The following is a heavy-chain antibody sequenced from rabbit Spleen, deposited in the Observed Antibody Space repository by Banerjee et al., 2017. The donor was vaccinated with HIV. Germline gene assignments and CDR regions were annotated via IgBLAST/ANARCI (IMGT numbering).Heavy chain of an antibody. CDR3: ARDLAGVIGWNFGW. CDR1: GFSFSYSDY. D-gene: IGHD4-1*01. J-gene: IGHJ3*01. Sequence: QEQLVESGGGLVQPGASLTLTCTASGFSFSYSDYMCWVRQAPGKGLEWISCIAGGATGFTYSATWAKGRFTCSKTSSTTVTLQMTSLTAADTATYFCARDLAGVIGWNFGWWGQGTLVTVS. V-gene: IGHV1S45*01. CDR2: IAGGATGFT.